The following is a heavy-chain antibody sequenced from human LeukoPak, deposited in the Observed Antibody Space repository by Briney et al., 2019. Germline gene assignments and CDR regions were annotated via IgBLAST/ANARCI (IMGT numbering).Heavy chain of an antibody. J-gene: IGHJ6*03. CDR1: GFTFSSYS. CDR2: ISSSSSTI. Sequence: PGGSLRLSCAASGFTFSSYSMNWVRQAPGKGLEWVSYISSSSSTIYYADSVKGRFTISRDNAKNSLYLQMNSLRAEDTAVYYCASYYYDSSGYPYYYYYMDVWGKGTTVTVSS. V-gene: IGHV3-48*01. D-gene: IGHD3-22*01. CDR3: ASYYYDSSGYPYYYYYMDV.